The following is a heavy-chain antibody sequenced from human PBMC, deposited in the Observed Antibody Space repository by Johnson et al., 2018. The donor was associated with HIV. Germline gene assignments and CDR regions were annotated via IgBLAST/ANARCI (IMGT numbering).Heavy chain of an antibody. V-gene: IGHV3-30*04. CDR2: ISYDGSNK. D-gene: IGHD3-22*01. Sequence: QVQLVESGGGVVQPGRSLRLSCAASGFTISGYAMHWVRQAPGMGLGWVALISYDGSNKYYADSVKGRFIISRDTSKNTLYLQMNSLRAEDTAVYYCARDGPYYDSSGYYYGTVFYAFDIWGQGTMVTVSS. J-gene: IGHJ3*02. CDR3: ARDGPYYDSSGYYYGTVFYAFDI. CDR1: GFTISGYA.